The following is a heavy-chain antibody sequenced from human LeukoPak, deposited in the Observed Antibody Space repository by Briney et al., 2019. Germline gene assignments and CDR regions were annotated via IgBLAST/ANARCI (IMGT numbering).Heavy chain of an antibody. CDR1: GGSISSGSYY. CDR2: IFTRGTT. J-gene: IGHJ4*02. Sequence: PSETLSLTCTVSGGSISSGSYYWNWIRQPAGKGLEWLGNIFTRGTTNYNASLESRLTISLDTARNQFSLKLSSVTAADTAVYYCARETGYSSSRFDYWGQGTLVTVSS. V-gene: IGHV4-61*09. CDR3: ARETGYSSSRFDY. D-gene: IGHD6-13*01.